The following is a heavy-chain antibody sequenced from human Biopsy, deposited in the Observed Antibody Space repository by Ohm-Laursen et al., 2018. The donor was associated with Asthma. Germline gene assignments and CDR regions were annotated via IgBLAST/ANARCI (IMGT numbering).Heavy chain of an antibody. CDR1: GFTFSSYA. CDR3: AKESRRDGYNRRNYYFDY. Sequence: SLRLSCAASGFTFSSYAMSWVRQAPGKGLEWVSAISGSGGSTYYADSVKGRFTISRDNSKNTLYLQMNSLRVEDTAVYYCAKESRRDGYNRRNYYFDYWGQGTLVTVSS. J-gene: IGHJ4*02. V-gene: IGHV3-23*01. CDR2: ISGSGGST. D-gene: IGHD5-24*01.